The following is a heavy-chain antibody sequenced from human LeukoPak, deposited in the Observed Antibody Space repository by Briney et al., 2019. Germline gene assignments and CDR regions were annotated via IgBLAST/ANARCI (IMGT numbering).Heavy chain of an antibody. CDR3: VRETEAYGE. V-gene: IGHV3-23*01. J-gene: IGHJ4*02. Sequence: GGSLRLSCAASGLTFSRYAMTWVRQAPGKGLEWVSSTSGSGDRKYYADSVKGRFTISRDNSKKTLYLQMNSLRAEDTAIYYCVRETEAYGEWGQGTLVTVSS. D-gene: IGHD4-17*01. CDR2: TSGSGDRK. CDR1: GLTFSRYA.